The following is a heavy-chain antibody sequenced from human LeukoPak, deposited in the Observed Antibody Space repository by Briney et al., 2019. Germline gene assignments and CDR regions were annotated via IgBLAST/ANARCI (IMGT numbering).Heavy chain of an antibody. CDR1: GFIFSSYN. Sequence: GGSLRLSCAASGFIFSSYNMNWVRQAPGKGLEWVSSISSSSNYIYYADSVRGRFTISRDNAKNSLYLQMDSLRAEDTATYYCARGYSSSSNYLDCWGQGTLVTVSS. D-gene: IGHD6-6*01. CDR2: ISSSSNYI. CDR3: ARGYSSSSNYLDC. J-gene: IGHJ4*02. V-gene: IGHV3-21*01.